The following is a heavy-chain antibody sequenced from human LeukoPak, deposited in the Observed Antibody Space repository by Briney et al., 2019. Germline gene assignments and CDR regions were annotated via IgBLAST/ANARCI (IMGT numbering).Heavy chain of an antibody. J-gene: IGHJ4*02. V-gene: IGHV1-69*05. CDR2: IIPIFGTA. CDR1: GGTFSSYA. D-gene: IGHD3-22*01. CDR3: AILVNGLFYFDY. Sequence: ASVKVSCKASGGTFSSYAISWVRQAPGQGLEWMGGIIPIFGTANYAQKLQGRVTITTDESTSTAYMELSSLRSEDTAVYYCAILVNGLFYFDYWGQGTLVTVSS.